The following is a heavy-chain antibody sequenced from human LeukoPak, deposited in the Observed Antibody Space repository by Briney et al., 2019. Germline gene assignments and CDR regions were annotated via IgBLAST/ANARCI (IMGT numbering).Heavy chain of an antibody. CDR2: ISAYNGNT. CDR1: GYTFASYG. J-gene: IGHJ5*02. D-gene: IGHD1-26*01. Sequence: ASVKVSCKASGYTFASYGISWVRQAPGQGLEWMGWISAYNGNTNYAQKLQGRVTMTTDTSTSTAYMELRSLRSDDTTVYYCARWSPGSGWFDPWGQGTLVTVSS. CDR3: ARWSPGSGWFDP. V-gene: IGHV1-18*01.